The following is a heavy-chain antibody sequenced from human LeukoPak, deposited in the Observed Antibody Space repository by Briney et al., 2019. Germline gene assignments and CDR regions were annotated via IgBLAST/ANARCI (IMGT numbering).Heavy chain of an antibody. J-gene: IGHJ5*02. D-gene: IGHD6-6*01. CDR1: GGSISSYY. CDR3: ARGGTLWYSSSYWFDP. V-gene: IGHV4-59*12. Sequence: SETLSLTCTVSGGSISSYYWNWIRQPPGKGLEWIGYIYYSGSTNYNPSLKSRVTISLDTSKNQFSLKLSSVTAADTAVYYCARGGTLWYSSSYWFDPWGQGTLVTVSS. CDR2: IYYSGST.